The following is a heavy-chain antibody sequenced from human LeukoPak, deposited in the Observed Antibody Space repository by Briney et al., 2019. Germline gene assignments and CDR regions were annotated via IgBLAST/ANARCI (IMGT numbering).Heavy chain of an antibody. CDR3: ASLTTVPY. Sequence: GGSLRLSCAASGFTFSSYWMSWVRQAPGKGLEWVAVISYDGSNKYYADSVKGRFTISRDNSKNTLYLQMNSLRAEDTAVYYCASLTTVPYWGQGTLVTVSS. CDR2: ISYDGSNK. D-gene: IGHD4-17*01. V-gene: IGHV3-30-3*01. J-gene: IGHJ4*02. CDR1: GFTFSSYW.